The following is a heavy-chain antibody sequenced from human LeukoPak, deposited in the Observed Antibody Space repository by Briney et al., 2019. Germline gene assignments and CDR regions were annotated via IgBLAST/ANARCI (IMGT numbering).Heavy chain of an antibody. CDR3: AKDIGESSSSVGGRYYYGMDV. Sequence: ASVKVSCKASGYTFTTYGMNWVPQAPGQGLEWMGIINPSGGSTSYAQKFQGRVTMNRDTSTSTVYMELSSLRSEDTAVYYCAKDIGESSSSVGGRYYYGMDVWGQGTTVTVSS. J-gene: IGHJ6*02. V-gene: IGHV1-46*01. D-gene: IGHD6-6*01. CDR1: GYTFTTYG. CDR2: INPSGGST.